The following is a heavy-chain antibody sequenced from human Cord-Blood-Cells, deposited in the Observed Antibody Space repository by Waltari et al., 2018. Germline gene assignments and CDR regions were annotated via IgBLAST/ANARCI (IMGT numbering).Heavy chain of an antibody. CDR1: GYSISSRYY. D-gene: IGHD2-15*01. CDR3: ARAVESCSGGSCYSYYYGMDV. CDR2: IYHSGST. V-gene: IGHV4-38-2*02. Sequence: QVQLQESGPGLVKPSETLSLTCTVSGYSISSRYYWGWIRQPPGKGLEWIGSIYHSGSTYYNPSLKSRVTISVDTSKNQFSLKLSSVTAADTAVYYCARAVESCSGGSCYSYYYGMDVWGQGTTVTVSS. J-gene: IGHJ6*02.